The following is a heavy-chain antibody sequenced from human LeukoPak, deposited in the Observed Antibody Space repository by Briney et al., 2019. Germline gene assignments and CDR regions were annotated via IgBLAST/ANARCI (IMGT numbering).Heavy chain of an antibody. Sequence: ASVKVSCNASGYTFTSYDINWVRQATGQGLEWMGWINPNSGNTGYAQKFQGRVTMTRNTSISTAYMELSSLRSEDTAVYYCARGPPYYHILTGYYYFDYWGQGTLVTVSS. CDR2: INPNSGNT. CDR3: ARGPPYYHILTGYYYFDY. V-gene: IGHV1-8*01. J-gene: IGHJ4*02. CDR1: GYTFTSYD. D-gene: IGHD3-9*01.